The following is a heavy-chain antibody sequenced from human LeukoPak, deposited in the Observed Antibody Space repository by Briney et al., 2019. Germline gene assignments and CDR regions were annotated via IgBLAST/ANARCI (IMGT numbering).Heavy chain of an antibody. CDR2: ISDSGNT. CDR1: GFTLSSYA. D-gene: IGHD2-21*01. V-gene: IGHV3-23*01. Sequence: GGSLRLSCAASGFTLSSYAMSWVRQAPGKGLGWVSAISDSGNTYHADSVKGRFTISRDSSKKTLFLQMNRLRPEDAAVYYCAKAPVTTCRGAYCYPFNYWGQGTLVTVSS. J-gene: IGHJ4*02. CDR3: AKAPVTTCRGAYCYPFNY.